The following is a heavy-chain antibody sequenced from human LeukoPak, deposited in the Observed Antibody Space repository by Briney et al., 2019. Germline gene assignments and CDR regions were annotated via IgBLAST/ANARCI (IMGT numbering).Heavy chain of an antibody. D-gene: IGHD2-2*01. Sequence: ASVKVSCKASGYTFTSYYMHWVRQAPGQGLKWMGIINPSGGSTSYAQKFQGRVTMTRDTSTSTVYMELSSLRSEDTAVYYCARELRECSSTSCPGSFDIWGQGTMVTVSS. J-gene: IGHJ3*02. V-gene: IGHV1-46*01. CDR2: INPSGGST. CDR3: ARELRECSSTSCPGSFDI. CDR1: GYTFTSYY.